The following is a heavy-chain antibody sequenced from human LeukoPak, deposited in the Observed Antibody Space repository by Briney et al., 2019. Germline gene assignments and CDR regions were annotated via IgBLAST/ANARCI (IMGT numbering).Heavy chain of an antibody. V-gene: IGHV3-7*04. CDR2: IKQDGREK. CDR1: GFTLSSYW. D-gene: IGHD6-13*01. CDR3: ARGTITAAGYYYLDY. J-gene: IGHJ4*02. Sequence: GGSLRLSCAASGFTLSSYWMSWVRQAPGKGLEWVANIKQDGREKYYVDSVKGRFTISSDNAKNSLYLQMNSLRAEDTAVYYCARGTITAAGYYYLDYWGQGTQVTVSS.